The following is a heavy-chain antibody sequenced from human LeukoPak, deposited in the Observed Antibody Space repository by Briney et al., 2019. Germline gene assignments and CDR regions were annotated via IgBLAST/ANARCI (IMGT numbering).Heavy chain of an antibody. V-gene: IGHV3-23*01. CDR2: ISGGGGST. D-gene: IGHD3-10*01. CDR1: GFTFSSYA. CDR3: AKGLLSYYYYGINV. Sequence: GGSLRLSCAASGFTFSSYAMGWVRQAPGKGLEWVSAISGGGGSTYYADSVKGRFTISRDNSKNTLYLQMNSLRVEDTAVYYCAKGLLSYYYYGINVWGQGTTVTVS. J-gene: IGHJ6*02.